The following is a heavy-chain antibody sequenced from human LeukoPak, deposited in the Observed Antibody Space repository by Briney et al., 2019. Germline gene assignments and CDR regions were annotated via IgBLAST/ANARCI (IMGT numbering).Heavy chain of an antibody. D-gene: IGHD4-17*01. V-gene: IGHV3-33*01. CDR1: GFSFSNYD. J-gene: IGHJ4*02. Sequence: GGSLRLSCAASGFSFSNYDMHWVRQAPGKGLEWVAVIWYDGSNKYYADSVKGRFTISRDNSKNTLYLQMNSLRVEDTAVYYCARGDPTVTTKQNFDYWGQGTLVTVSS. CDR3: ARGDPTVTTKQNFDY. CDR2: IWYDGSNK.